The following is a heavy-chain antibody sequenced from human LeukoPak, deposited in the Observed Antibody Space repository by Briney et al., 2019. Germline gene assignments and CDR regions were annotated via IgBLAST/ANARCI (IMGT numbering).Heavy chain of an antibody. CDR3: AREIGSIAARTGVGHFDY. Sequence: SQTLSLTCAISGDSVSSNSAAWNWIRQSPSRGLEWLGRTYYRSKWYNDYAVSVKSRITINPDTSKNQFSLKLSSVTAADTAVYYCAREIGSIAARTGVGHFDYWGQGTLVTVSS. V-gene: IGHV6-1*01. CDR1: GDSVSSNSAA. D-gene: IGHD6-6*01. J-gene: IGHJ4*02. CDR2: TYYRSKWYN.